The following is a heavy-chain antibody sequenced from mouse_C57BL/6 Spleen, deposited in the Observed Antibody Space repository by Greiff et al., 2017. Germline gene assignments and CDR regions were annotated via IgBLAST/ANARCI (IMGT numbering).Heavy chain of an antibody. CDR2: ISDGGSYT. J-gene: IGHJ4*01. D-gene: IGHD1-1*02. CDR1: GFTFSSYA. CDR3: ERYRWYVCAMDD. V-gene: IGHV5-4*03. Sequence: EVMLVESGGGLVKPGGSLKLSCAASGFTFSSYAMSWVRQTPEKRLEWVATISDGGSYTYYPDNVKGRFTISSDNAKKNLCLQMGDLKAEYTARYYGERYRWYVCAMDDWGQGTSVTVSS.